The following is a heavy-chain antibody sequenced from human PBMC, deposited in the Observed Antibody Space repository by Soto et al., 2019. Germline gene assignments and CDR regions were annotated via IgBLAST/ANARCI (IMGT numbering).Heavy chain of an antibody. CDR2: IYPGDSDT. D-gene: IGHD2-8*02. CDR3: ETHVLGYYYYYYGRDV. V-gene: IGHV5-51*01. Sequence: GESLKISCKGSGYSFTSYWIGWVRQMPGKGLEWMGIIYPGDSDTRYSPSFQGQVTISADKSISTAYLQWSSLKASDTAMYYCETHVLGYYYYYYGRDVWCQGQSVTGSS. CDR1: GYSFTSYW. J-gene: IGHJ6*02.